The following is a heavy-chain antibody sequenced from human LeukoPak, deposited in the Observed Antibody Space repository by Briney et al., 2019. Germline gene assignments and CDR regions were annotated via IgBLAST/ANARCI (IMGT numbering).Heavy chain of an antibody. V-gene: IGHV3-30*07. J-gene: IGHJ6*03. D-gene: IGHD1-1*01. CDR2: ISYDGSNK. Sequence: PGGSLRLSCAASGFTFSSYAMHWVRQAPGKELEWVAVISYDGSNKYYADSVKGRFTISRDNSKNTLYLQMNSLRAEDTAVYYCAKDLEGVYYYMDVWGKGTTVTVSS. CDR1: GFTFSSYA. CDR3: AKDLEGVYYYMDV.